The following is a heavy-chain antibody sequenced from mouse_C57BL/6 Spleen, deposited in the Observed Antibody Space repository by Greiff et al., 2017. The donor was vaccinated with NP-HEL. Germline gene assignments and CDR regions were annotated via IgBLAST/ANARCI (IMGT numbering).Heavy chain of an antibody. J-gene: IGHJ3*01. CDR3: TPYDYPAWFAY. CDR1: GFNIKDDY. Sequence: EVQLQQSGAELVRPGASVKLSCTASGFNIKDDYMHWVKQRPEQGLEWIGWIDPENGDTEYASKFQGKATITADTSSNTAYLQLSSLTSEDTAVYYCTPYDYPAWFAYWGQGTLVTVSA. V-gene: IGHV14-4*01. CDR2: IDPENGDT. D-gene: IGHD2-4*01.